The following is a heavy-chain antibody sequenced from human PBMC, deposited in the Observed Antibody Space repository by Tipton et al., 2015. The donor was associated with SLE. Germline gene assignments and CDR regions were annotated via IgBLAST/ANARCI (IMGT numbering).Heavy chain of an antibody. Sequence: TLSLTCTVSGGSISHYYWSWIRQPPGKGLEWIGYVDYSGSTNYKPSLKSRVTISLDTSKRQFSLKLSSVTAADTAMYYCARQRVQPGGDYFDYWGQGALVTVSS. CDR2: VDYSGST. D-gene: IGHD6-6*01. CDR1: GGSISHYY. V-gene: IGHV4-59*08. CDR3: ARQRVQPGGDYFDY. J-gene: IGHJ4*02.